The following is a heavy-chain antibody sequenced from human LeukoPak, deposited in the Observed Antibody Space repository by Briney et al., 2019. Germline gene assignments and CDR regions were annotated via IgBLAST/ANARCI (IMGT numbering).Heavy chain of an antibody. V-gene: IGHV1-46*01. J-gene: IGHJ3*02. CDR3: ARVKPNYYDSSAYGTFDI. CDR2: INPSDRST. Sequence: ASVKVSCKASGYPFTSYYIHWVRQAPGPGHEWMGIINPSDRSTSYAQKFQGRVTMTRDTSTSTVYMELSSLRSEDTAVYYCARVKPNYYDSSAYGTFDIWGQGTMVTVSS. D-gene: IGHD3-22*01. CDR1: GYPFTSYY.